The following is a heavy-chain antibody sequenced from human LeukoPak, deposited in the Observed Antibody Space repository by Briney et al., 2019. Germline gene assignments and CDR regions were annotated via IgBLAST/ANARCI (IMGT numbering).Heavy chain of an antibody. V-gene: IGHV1-2*02. J-gene: IGHJ4*02. CDR2: INPNSGGT. Sequence: ASVKVSCKASGYTSTGYYMHWVRQAPGQGLEWMGWINPNSGGTNYAQKFQGRVTMTRDTSISTAYMELSRLRSDDTAVYYCAREAITIFGVVKSPYFDYWGQGTLVTVSS. D-gene: IGHD3-3*01. CDR1: GYTSTGYY. CDR3: AREAITIFGVVKSPYFDY.